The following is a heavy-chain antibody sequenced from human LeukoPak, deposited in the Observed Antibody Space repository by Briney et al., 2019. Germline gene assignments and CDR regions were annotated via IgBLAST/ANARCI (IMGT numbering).Heavy chain of an antibody. D-gene: IGHD3-22*01. V-gene: IGHV1-69*05. CDR3: ARAAGKGYYDSSGYPY. Sequence: ASVKVSCKASGYTFSSYAISWVRQAPGQGLEWMGGIIPIFGTANYAQKFQGRVTITTDESTSTAYMELSSLRSEDTAVYYCARAAGKGYYDSSGYPYWGQGTLVTVSS. CDR1: GYTFSSYA. J-gene: IGHJ4*02. CDR2: IIPIFGTA.